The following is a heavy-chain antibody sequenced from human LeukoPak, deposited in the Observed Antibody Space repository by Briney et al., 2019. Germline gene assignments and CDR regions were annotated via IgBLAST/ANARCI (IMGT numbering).Heavy chain of an antibody. CDR3: ATPRKKPTYDFWSGLLPQPLYYFDY. V-gene: IGHV1-2*02. J-gene: IGHJ4*02. CDR1: GYTFTGYY. CDR2: INPNSGGT. D-gene: IGHD3-3*01. Sequence: GASVKVSCKASGYTFTGYYMHWVRQAPGQGLEWMGWINPNSGGTNYAQKFQGRVTMTEDTSTDTAYMELSSLRSEDTAVYYCATPRKKPTYDFWSGLLPQPLYYFDYWGQGTLVAVSS.